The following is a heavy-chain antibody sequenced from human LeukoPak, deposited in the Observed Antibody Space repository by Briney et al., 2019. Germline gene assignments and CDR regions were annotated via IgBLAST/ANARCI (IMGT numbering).Heavy chain of an antibody. CDR3: VTFGGDNDAFDI. CDR1: GFTFSSYS. V-gene: IGHV3-21*01. Sequence: GGSLRLSCAASGFTFSSYSMNWVRQAPGKGLEWVSSISSSSSYIYYADSVKGRFTISRDNAKNSLYLQMNSLRAEDTAAYYCVTFGGDNDAFDIWGQGAMVTVSS. CDR2: ISSSSSYI. J-gene: IGHJ3*02. D-gene: IGHD3-16*01.